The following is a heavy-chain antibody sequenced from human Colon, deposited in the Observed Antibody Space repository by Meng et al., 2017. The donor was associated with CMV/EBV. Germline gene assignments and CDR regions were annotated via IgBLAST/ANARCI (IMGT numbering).Heavy chain of an antibody. CDR3: SVILASGPRRYYGMNV. D-gene: IGHD3/OR15-3a*01. CDR1: GFTFSNYW. Sequence: GESLKISCAASGFTFSNYWMHWVRQAPGKGLELVSDINGDGSDTNYADSVKGRFTISRDNGKNTLYLQMNGLRPEDTAVYYCSVILASGPRRYYGMNVWGQGTAVTVSS. CDR2: INGDGSDT. V-gene: IGHV3-74*01. J-gene: IGHJ6*02.